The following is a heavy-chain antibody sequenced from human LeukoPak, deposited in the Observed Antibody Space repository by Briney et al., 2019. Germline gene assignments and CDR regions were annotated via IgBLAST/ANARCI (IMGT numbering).Heavy chain of an antibody. D-gene: IGHD6-19*01. J-gene: IGHJ4*02. V-gene: IGHV3-33*08. CDR1: GFTFSSYS. Sequence: GGSLRLSCAASGFTFSSYSMNWVRQAPGKGLEWVAVIWYDGSNKYYADSVKGRFTISRDNSKNTLYLQMNSLRAEDTAVYYCARGISSGWGDYFDYWGQGTLVTVSS. CDR3: ARGISSGWGDYFDY. CDR2: IWYDGSNK.